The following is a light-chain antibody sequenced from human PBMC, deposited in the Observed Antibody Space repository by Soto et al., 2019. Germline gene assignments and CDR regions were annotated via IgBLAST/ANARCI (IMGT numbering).Light chain of an antibody. CDR1: SGHSSYA. CDR3: QTWGTGSVV. V-gene: IGLV4-69*01. J-gene: IGLJ2*01. Sequence: QPVLTQSPSASASLGASVKLTCTLSSGHSSYAIAWHQQQPENGPRYLMKLNNDGSHSKGDGIPDRFSGSSSGAERYLTISSLQSEDEADYYCQTWGTGSVVFGGGTQLTVL. CDR2: LNNDGSH.